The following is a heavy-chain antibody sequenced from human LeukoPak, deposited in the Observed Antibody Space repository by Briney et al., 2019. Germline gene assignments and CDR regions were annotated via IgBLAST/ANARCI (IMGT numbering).Heavy chain of an antibody. Sequence: GGSLRLSCAASGFKFNTYNMNWVRQAPGKGLEWVSSISGSSSYRYFADSLKGRFTISRDNAKNSLYLQMNSLRAEDTAVYYCAEVNTDWGQGTLVTVSS. V-gene: IGHV3-21*01. J-gene: IGHJ4*02. CDR3: AEVNTD. CDR2: ISGSSSYR. CDR1: GFKFNTYN. D-gene: IGHD3-22*01.